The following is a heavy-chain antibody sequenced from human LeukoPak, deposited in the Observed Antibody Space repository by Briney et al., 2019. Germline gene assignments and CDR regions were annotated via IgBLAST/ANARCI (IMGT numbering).Heavy chain of an antibody. V-gene: IGHV4-34*01. CDR2: INHSGST. CDR3: ARLLLNRAHFGS. J-gene: IGHJ4*02. D-gene: IGHD2-15*01. Sequence: SETLSLTCAVYGGSFSGYYWSWIRQPPGKGLEWIGEINHSGSTNYNPSLKSRVTISVDTSKNQFSLKLSSVTAADTAVYYCARLLLNRAHFGSWGQGTLVTVSS. CDR1: GGSFSGYY.